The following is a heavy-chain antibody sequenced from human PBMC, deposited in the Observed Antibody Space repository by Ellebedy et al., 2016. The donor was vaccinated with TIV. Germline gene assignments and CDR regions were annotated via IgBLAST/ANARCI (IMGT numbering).Heavy chain of an antibody. J-gene: IGHJ4*02. CDR1: GFSFKSYG. V-gene: IGHV3-30*18. CDR2: ISHDGSVQ. D-gene: IGHD3-16*01. Sequence: GESLKISCTVSGFSFKSYGMHWVRQAPGKGLEWVAVISHDGSVQYYPESVRGRFPISRDDSKNTVYLEISSLRVNDTAMYYCAKDSRFMLTSYDFDHWGQGTPVTVSS. CDR3: AKDSRFMLTSYDFDH.